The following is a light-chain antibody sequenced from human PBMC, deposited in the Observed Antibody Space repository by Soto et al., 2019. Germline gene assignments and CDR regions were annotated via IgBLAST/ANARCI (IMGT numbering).Light chain of an antibody. J-gene: IGLJ1*01. V-gene: IGLV1-40*01. CDR1: SSNIGAGYA. CDR3: SSYTSSTDYV. Sequence: QSVLTQPPSVSGAPGQTITISCSGTSSNIGAGYAVHWYQHLPGTAPKLLIFDNTDRPSGVPDRFSGSRSGASASLAISGLRAEDEADYYCSSYTSSTDYVFGTGTKVTVL. CDR2: DNT.